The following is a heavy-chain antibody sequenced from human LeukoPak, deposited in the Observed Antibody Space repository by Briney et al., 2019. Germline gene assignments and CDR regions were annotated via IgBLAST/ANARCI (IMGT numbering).Heavy chain of an antibody. Sequence: PSETLSFTCTVSGGSISSYYWSWVRQPPGKGLEWIGYVSYSGSTDYNPSLKSRVIISIDTSKNQFSLRLTSVTAADTAVYFCARGGYLSHYLDYWGQGALVTVSS. V-gene: IGHV4-59*12. CDR2: VSYSGST. D-gene: IGHD2-15*01. CDR1: GGSISSYY. J-gene: IGHJ4*02. CDR3: ARGGYLSHYLDY.